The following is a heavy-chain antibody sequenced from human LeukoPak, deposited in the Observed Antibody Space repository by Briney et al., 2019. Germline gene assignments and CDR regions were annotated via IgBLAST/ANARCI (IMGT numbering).Heavy chain of an antibody. Sequence: GGSLRLSCAASGFTFRNYAMTWVRQAPGKGLEWVSEISGSGGSTYYADSAKGRFTISRDYSKNTLYLQMNSLRAEDSALYYCAKDKGSSPDYYFDYWGHGTLVTVSS. V-gene: IGHV3-23*01. CDR3: AKDKGSSPDYYFDY. CDR1: GFTFRNYA. CDR2: ISGSGGST. D-gene: IGHD6-6*01. J-gene: IGHJ4*01.